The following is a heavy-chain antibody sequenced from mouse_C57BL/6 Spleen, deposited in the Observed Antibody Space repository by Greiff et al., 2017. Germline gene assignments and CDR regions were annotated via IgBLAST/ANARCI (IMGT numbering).Heavy chain of an antibody. V-gene: IGHV1-72*01. CDR3: ARHYSNSFDY. D-gene: IGHD2-5*01. Sequence: QVQLQQPGAELVKPGASVKLSCKASGYTFTSYWLNWVKQRPGRGLEFIGRIDPNSGGTKYNEKFKSKATLTVDKPSSTAYMQLSSLTSEDSAVYYCARHYSNSFDYWGQGTTLTVDS. CDR2: IDPNSGGT. CDR1: GYTFTSYW. J-gene: IGHJ2*01.